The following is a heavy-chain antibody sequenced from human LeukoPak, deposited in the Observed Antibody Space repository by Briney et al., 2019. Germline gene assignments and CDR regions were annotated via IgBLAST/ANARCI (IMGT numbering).Heavy chain of an antibody. Sequence: SETLSLTCIVSGYSISSGYYWGWIRQPPGKGLEWIGNIHHSGSTYYNPSLKSRVTISVDTSKNQLSLKLSSVTAADTAVYYCARHQWVPALDVWGQGTMVTVSS. CDR2: IHHSGST. CDR1: GYSISSGYY. J-gene: IGHJ3*01. D-gene: IGHD1-26*01. V-gene: IGHV4-38-2*02. CDR3: ARHQWVPALDV.